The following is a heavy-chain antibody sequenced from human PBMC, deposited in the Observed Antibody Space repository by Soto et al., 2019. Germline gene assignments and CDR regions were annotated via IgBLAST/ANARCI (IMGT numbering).Heavy chain of an antibody. V-gene: IGHV4-59*08. CDR3: ARRYSSAFDI. Sequence: QVQLQESGPGLVKPSETLSLTCTVPGASISSYYWSWIRQPPGKGLEWIGYIYHSRSTNNNPSLKSPVTISVDTSKNQSSLKLSSVTAADTAVYYCARRYSSAFDIWGQGTMVTVSS. CDR2: IYHSRST. D-gene: IGHD6-13*01. J-gene: IGHJ3*02. CDR1: GASISSYY.